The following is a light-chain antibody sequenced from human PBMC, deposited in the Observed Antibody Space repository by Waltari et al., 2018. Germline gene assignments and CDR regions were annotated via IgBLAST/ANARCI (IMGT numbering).Light chain of an antibody. Sequence: HSVLTQPPSVSGAPGQRVTISCTGSSSNLGADYDVHWYQQLPGTAPQLLIYHNTNRPSDVPDRCSGSKSGTSASLDITGLQADDEADYYCQSFDSSLRGVVFGGGTKLTVL. CDR2: HNT. J-gene: IGLJ2*01. CDR1: SSNLGADYD. V-gene: IGLV1-40*01. CDR3: QSFDSSLRGVV.